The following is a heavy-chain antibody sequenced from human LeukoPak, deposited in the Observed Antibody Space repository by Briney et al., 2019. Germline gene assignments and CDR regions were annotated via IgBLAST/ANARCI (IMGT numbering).Heavy chain of an antibody. Sequence: SETLSLTCTVSGASISSYYWSWIRQPPGKGLEWIGYIHTSGNTNSSPSLKSRVTMSVDTSKDEFSLKLRSVAAADTALYYCARGHFDSSGSSNPLDSWGQGTLVTVPS. D-gene: IGHD3-22*01. CDR1: GASISSYY. CDR3: ARGHFDSSGSSNPLDS. J-gene: IGHJ4*02. V-gene: IGHV4-4*09. CDR2: IHTSGNT.